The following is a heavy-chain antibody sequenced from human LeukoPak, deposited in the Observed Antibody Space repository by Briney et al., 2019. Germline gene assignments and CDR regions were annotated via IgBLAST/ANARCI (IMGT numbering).Heavy chain of an antibody. Sequence: GASVKVSCKASGYTFTGYYMHWVRQAPGQGLEWMGWINPNSGGTNYAQKFQGRVTMTRDTSISTAYMELSRLRSDDTAVYYCARVYRGIMITFGGVIGAFDIWGQGTMVTVSS. CDR3: ARVYRGIMITFGGVIGAFDI. D-gene: IGHD3-16*02. J-gene: IGHJ3*02. V-gene: IGHV1-2*02. CDR1: GYTFTGYY. CDR2: INPNSGGT.